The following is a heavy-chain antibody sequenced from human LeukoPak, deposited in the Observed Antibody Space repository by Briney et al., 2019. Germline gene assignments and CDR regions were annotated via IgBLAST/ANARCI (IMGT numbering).Heavy chain of an antibody. CDR1: GFTVSNNY. CDR3: ARVFVSGWYYFDY. V-gene: IGHV3-53*01. CDR2: IYGGGNT. Sequence: GGSLRLSCAASGFTVSNNYMSWVRQAPGKGLEWVSVIYGGGNTYYSDSGKGRFTISRDNSKNTLYLQMNSLRAEDTAVYYCARVFVSGWYYFDYWGQGTLVTVSS. D-gene: IGHD6-19*01. J-gene: IGHJ4*02.